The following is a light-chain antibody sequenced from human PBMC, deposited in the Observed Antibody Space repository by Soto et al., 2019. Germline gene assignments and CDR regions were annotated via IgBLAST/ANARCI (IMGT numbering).Light chain of an antibody. CDR3: QQYETFSGT. J-gene: IGKJ5*01. Sequence: DIPLTQSPSTLSGSVGERVTIXCRASQTISSWLAWYQQKPGKAPKLLIYKASTLKSGVPSRFSGSGSGTEFTLTISSLQPDDFATYYCQQYETFSGTFGPGTRLEIK. CDR1: QTISSW. CDR2: KAS. V-gene: IGKV1-5*03.